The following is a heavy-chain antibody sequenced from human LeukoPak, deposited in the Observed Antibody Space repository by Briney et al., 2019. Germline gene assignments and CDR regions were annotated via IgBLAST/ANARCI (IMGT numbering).Heavy chain of an antibody. CDR2: IYYSGST. Sequence: PSETLSLTCTVSGGSISSYYWSWIRQPPGKGLEWIGYIYYSGSTNYNPSLKSRVTISVDTSKNQFSLKLSSVTAADTAVYYCARDRPGGSSLDYWGQGTLVAVSS. D-gene: IGHD6-13*01. CDR3: ARDRPGGSSLDY. CDR1: GGSISSYY. J-gene: IGHJ4*02. V-gene: IGHV4-59*01.